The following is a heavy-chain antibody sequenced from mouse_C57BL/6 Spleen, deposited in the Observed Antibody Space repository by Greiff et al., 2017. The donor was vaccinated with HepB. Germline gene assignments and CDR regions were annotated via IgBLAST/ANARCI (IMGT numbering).Heavy chain of an antibody. CDR3: AREGLNWDAAGGYYFDY. CDR1: GYTFTDYY. D-gene: IGHD4-1*01. V-gene: IGHV1-26*01. Sequence: EVQLQQSGPELVKPGASVKISCKASGYTFTDYYMNWVKQSHGKSLEWIGDINPNNGGTSYNQKFKGKATLTVDKSSSTAYMELRSLTSEDSAVYYCAREGLNWDAAGGYYFDYWGQGTTLTVSS. CDR2: INPNNGGT. J-gene: IGHJ2*01.